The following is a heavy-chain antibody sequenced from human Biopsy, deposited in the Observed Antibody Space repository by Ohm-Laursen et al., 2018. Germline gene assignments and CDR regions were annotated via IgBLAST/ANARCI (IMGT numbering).Heavy chain of an antibody. Sequence: SLRLSCSASGFTLSSYSMNWVRQTPGKGLEWVSTISSNSDNIYYVDSVKGRFTISRDNAKNSLYQQMNSLRAEDTAVYYCARSRGSSGIATIYYYGMDVWGQGTTVTVSS. CDR3: ARSRGSSGIATIYYYGMDV. D-gene: IGHD3-10*01. CDR1: GFTLSSYS. V-gene: IGHV3-21*01. J-gene: IGHJ6*02. CDR2: ISSNSDNI.